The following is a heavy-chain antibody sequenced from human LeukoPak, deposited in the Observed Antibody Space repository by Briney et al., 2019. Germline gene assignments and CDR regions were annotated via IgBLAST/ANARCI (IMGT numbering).Heavy chain of an antibody. CDR3: AREGCTNGVCYSRYYYYYYMDV. J-gene: IGHJ6*03. Sequence: SVKVSCKASGYTFTSYGISWVRQAPGQGLEWMGGTIPIFGKANTAQKLQGRVTITAEESTSTAYMELSSLRSEDTAVYYCAREGCTNGVCYSRYYYYYYMDVWGKGTTVTVSS. CDR1: GYTFTSYG. V-gene: IGHV1-69*13. D-gene: IGHD2-8*01. CDR2: TIPIFGKA.